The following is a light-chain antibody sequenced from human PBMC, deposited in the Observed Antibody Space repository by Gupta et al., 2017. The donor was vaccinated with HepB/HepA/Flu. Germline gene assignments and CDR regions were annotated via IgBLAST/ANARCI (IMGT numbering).Light chain of an antibody. CDR2: DGS. J-gene: IGLJ3*02. V-gene: IGLV2-14*03. CDR1: SSDVGGYNY. Sequence: SALTQPASVSGSPGQSSTISCTGTSSDVGGYNYVSWYQQHPGKPPKLMFYDGSKRPPGVATGFSGSKSGNTASLTISGRQAEDEADYYCSSDTSSSTWVFGGGTKLTVL. CDR3: SSDTSSSTWV.